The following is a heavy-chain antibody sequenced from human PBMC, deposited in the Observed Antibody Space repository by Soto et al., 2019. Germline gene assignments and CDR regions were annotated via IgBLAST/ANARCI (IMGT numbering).Heavy chain of an antibody. V-gene: IGHV3-30*18. D-gene: IGHD5-18*01. Sequence: QVQLVESGGGVVQPGRSLRLSCAASGFTFSSYGMHWVRQAPGKGLEWVAVISYDGSNKYYADSVKGRFTISRDNSKNTLYLQMNSLRAEDTAVYYCAKDRVDKDMVTWLDYWGQGTPVTVSS. CDR3: AKDRVDKDMVTWLDY. CDR2: ISYDGSNK. J-gene: IGHJ4*02. CDR1: GFTFSSYG.